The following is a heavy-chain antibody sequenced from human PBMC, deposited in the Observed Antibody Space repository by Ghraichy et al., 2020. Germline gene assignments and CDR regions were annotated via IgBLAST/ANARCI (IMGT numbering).Heavy chain of an antibody. CDR1: GFTFRSYA. V-gene: IGHV3-23*01. J-gene: IGHJ4*02. Sequence: GGSLRLSCAASGFTFRSYAMSWVRQAPGRGLEWVSGISGSGGSTYYADSVKGRFTISRDNSKNTLYLQMNSLRAEDTAVYYCAKFVAWGDSTSFFDYWGQGTLVTVSS. CDR3: AKFVAWGDSTSFFDY. D-gene: IGHD6-6*01. CDR2: ISGSGGST.